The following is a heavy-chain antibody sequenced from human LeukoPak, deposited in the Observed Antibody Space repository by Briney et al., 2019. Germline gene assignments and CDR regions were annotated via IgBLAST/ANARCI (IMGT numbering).Heavy chain of an antibody. CDR2: IYYSGST. CDR3: ARVVPMLATNKGDYFDY. CDR1: DVSISSGEYY. Sequence: SETLSLTCTVSDVSISSGEYYWSWIRQPPGKGLEWIGYIYYSGSTYYNPSLKSRVTISVDTSKNQFSLKLSSVTAADTAVYYCARVVPMLATNKGDYFDYWGQGTLVTVSS. J-gene: IGHJ4*02. D-gene: IGHD5-24*01. V-gene: IGHV4-30-4*01.